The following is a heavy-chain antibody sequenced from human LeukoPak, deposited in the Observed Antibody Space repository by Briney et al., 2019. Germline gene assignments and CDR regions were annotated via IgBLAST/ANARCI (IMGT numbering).Heavy chain of an antibody. V-gene: IGHV3-23*01. CDR3: TARYTSTLY. D-gene: IGHD6-13*01. J-gene: IGHJ4*02. Sequence: GGSLRLSCAASGFTFSSYAMSWVRQAPGKGLEWVSSISGSGGGTYYADSVKGRFTISRDNSKNTLYLQMSSRRAEDTAVYYCTARYTSTLYWGQGTLVTVSS. CDR2: ISGSGGGT. CDR1: GFTFSSYA.